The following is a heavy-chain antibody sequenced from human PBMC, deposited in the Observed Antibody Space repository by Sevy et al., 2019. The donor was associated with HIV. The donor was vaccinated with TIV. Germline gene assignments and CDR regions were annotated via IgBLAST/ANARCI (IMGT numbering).Heavy chain of an antibody. D-gene: IGHD4-17*01. CDR2: IYHSGST. Sequence: SETLSLTCAVSGGSISSGGYSWSWIRQPPGKGLEWIGYIYHSGSTYYNPSLKSRVTISVDRSKNQFSLKLSSVTAADTAVYYCARANRRTVEDYFDYWGRGTLVTVSS. J-gene: IGHJ4*02. CDR1: GGSISSGGYS. CDR3: ARANRRTVEDYFDY. V-gene: IGHV4-30-2*01.